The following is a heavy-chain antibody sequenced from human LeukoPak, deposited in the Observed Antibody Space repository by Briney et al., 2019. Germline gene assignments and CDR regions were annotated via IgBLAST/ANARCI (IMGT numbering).Heavy chain of an antibody. J-gene: IGHJ4*02. CDR3: AKSRSGDYVFSHFDY. CDR1: GFTLDDYA. D-gene: IGHD4-17*01. CDR2: ISWNSGSI. V-gene: IGHV3-9*01. Sequence: GRSLRLSCAASGFTLDDYAMHWVRQAPGKGLEWVSGISWNSGSIAYADSVKGRFTISRDNAKSSLYLQMNSLRAEDTALYYCAKSRSGDYVFSHFDYWGQGTLVTVSS.